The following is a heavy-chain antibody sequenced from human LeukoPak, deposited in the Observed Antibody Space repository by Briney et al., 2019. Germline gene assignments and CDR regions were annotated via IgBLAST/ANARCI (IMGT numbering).Heavy chain of an antibody. V-gene: IGHV3-48*01. CDR3: ARAKRNGFDI. Sequence: GGSLRLSCEASGFTFSNYSMNWVRQAPGKGLEWVSYVRSSSTTIYYADSVKGRFTISRDNAKNSLYLQMNSLRAEDTAVYYCARAKRNGFDIWGQGTMVTVSS. CDR2: VRSSSTTI. J-gene: IGHJ3*02. CDR1: GFTFSNYS.